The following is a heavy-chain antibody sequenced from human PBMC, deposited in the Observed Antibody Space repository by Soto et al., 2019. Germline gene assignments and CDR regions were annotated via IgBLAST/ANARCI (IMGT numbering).Heavy chain of an antibody. CDR3: SIFGRGLWLLWFGEPFDY. V-gene: IGHV4-34*01. D-gene: IGHD3-10*01. J-gene: IGHJ4*02. CDR2: INHSGST. Sequence: SENLCLPWTVVWGSCSGYYWRWISQPPEKGVEWIGEINHSGSTNYNPSLKSRVTISVDTSKNQFSLKLSSVTAADTAVFYCSIFGRGLWLLWFGEPFDYLGQGSLVIVSS. CDR1: WGSCSGYY.